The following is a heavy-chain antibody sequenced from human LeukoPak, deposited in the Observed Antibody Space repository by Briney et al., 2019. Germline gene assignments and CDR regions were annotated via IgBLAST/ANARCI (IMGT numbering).Heavy chain of an antibody. Sequence: GGSLRLSCAASGFTFSRNLMTWVRQARGKGLEWVANIYQDGSEKYYVDSVRGRFTISRDNAKNTLYLQMNSLRAEGTAVYFCASERPSSSWYDYWGQGTLVTVSS. CDR2: IYQDGSEK. V-gene: IGHV3-7*01. CDR1: GFTFSRNL. D-gene: IGHD6-13*01. CDR3: ASERPSSSWYDY. J-gene: IGHJ4*02.